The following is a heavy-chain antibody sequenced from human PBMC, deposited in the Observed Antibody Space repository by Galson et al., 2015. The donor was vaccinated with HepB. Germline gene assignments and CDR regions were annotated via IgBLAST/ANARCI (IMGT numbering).Heavy chain of an antibody. V-gene: IGHV3-74*01. J-gene: IGHJ5*02. CDR1: GLYFPDVW. CDR2: INSDGRST. D-gene: IGHD1-1*01. Sequence: SLRLSCAVSGLYFPDVWMHWVRQAPGKGLVWLSHINSDGRSTKYLDSVRGRFTISRDNANNTLYLQMTSLRAEDTGVYFCARDNLENQLNWLDPWGRGTLVTVSS. CDR3: ARDNLENQLNWLDP.